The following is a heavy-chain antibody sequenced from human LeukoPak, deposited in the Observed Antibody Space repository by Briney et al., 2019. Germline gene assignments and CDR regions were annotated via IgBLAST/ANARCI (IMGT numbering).Heavy chain of an antibody. CDR1: GXTFSTYG. CDR3: ARVGDVGPFDY. CDR2: ISYDISNK. V-gene: IGHV3-30*03. D-gene: IGHD1-26*01. J-gene: IGHJ4*02. Sequence: GGSLRLSCAASGXTFSTYGMHWVRQAPGKGPEWVAVISYDISNKYYADSVKGRFTISRDNSKNTLYLQMGSLRAEDMAVYYCARVGDVGPFDYWGQGTLVTVSS.